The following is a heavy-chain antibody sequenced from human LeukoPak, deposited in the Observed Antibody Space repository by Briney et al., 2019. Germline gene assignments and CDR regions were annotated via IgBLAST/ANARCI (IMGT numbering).Heavy chain of an antibody. J-gene: IGHJ3*02. CDR2: INPNSGGT. Sequence: ASVKVSCKASGYTFTVYYMHWVRQAPGQGLEWMGWINPNSGGTNYAQKFQGRVTMTRETSISTAYMELSRLRSDDTAVYYCARDGMTTVTTHAFDIWGQGTMVTVSS. CDR1: GYTFTVYY. D-gene: IGHD4-17*01. CDR3: ARDGMTTVTTHAFDI. V-gene: IGHV1-2*02.